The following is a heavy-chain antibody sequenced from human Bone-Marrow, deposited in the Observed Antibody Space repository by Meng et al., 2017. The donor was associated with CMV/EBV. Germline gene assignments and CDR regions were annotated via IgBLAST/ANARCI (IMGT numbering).Heavy chain of an antibody. D-gene: IGHD2-2*01. CDR2: ISAYTGNT. V-gene: IGHV1-18*01. Sequence: ASVKVSCKASGYTFTSYVISWVRQAPGQGLEWMGWISAYTGNTNYAQKLQGRVTMTTDTSTSTAYMELRSLRSDDTAVYYCARGGRWRYQLLLGPGGYFDYWGQGTLVAVSS. J-gene: IGHJ4*02. CDR3: ARGGRWRYQLLLGPGGYFDY. CDR1: GYTFTSYV.